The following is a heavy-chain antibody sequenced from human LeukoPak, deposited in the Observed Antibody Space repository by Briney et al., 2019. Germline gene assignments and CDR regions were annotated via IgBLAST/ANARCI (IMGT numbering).Heavy chain of an antibody. J-gene: IGHJ4*02. Sequence: GESLRLSCVASGFSFSSYWMYWVRQAPGKGLVVVYRINGDGSTTHYADSVRGRFTISRDNAKNTLYLQMNSLRAEDTAVYYCARAHHNYYGGCYDHWGRGTLVTASS. D-gene: IGHD4-23*01. CDR2: INGDGSTT. CDR1: GFSFSSYW. V-gene: IGHV3-74*01. CDR3: ARAHHNYYGGCYDH.